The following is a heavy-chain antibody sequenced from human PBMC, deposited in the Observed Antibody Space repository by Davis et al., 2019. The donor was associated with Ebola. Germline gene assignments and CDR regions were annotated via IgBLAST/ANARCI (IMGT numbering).Heavy chain of an antibody. CDR2: IYYSGST. J-gene: IGHJ4*02. D-gene: IGHD5-18*01. CDR1: GGSFSGYY. Sequence: SETLSLTCAVYGGSFSGYYWSWIRQPPGKGLEWIGYIYYSGSTNYNPSLKSRVTISVDTSKNQFSLKLSSVTAADTAVYYCARVHAPRRIQLWFYDYWGQGTLVTVSS. CDR3: ARVHAPRRIQLWFYDY. V-gene: IGHV4-59*01.